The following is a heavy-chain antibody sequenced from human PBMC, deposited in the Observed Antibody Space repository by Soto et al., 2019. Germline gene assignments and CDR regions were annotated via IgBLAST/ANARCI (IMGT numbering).Heavy chain of an antibody. CDR1: GGSISSYY. D-gene: IGHD2-2*01. Sequence: PSETLSLTCAVSGGSISSYYWSWVRQPPGKGLEWIGYIYYSGSTNYNPSLKSRVTISVDTSKNQFSLKLSSVTAADTAVYYCARDEGGPATGSPYYYGMDVWGQGTTVTASS. V-gene: IGHV4-59*01. CDR3: ARDEGGPATGSPYYYGMDV. J-gene: IGHJ6*02. CDR2: IYYSGST.